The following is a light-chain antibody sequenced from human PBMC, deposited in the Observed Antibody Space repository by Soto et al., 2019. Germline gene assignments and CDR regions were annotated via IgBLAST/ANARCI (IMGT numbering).Light chain of an antibody. V-gene: IGLV4-69*01. CDR3: QTWGSGIVV. Sequence: QLVLTQSPSASASLGASVKLTCTLSSGHSNYAIAWHQQQSEKGPRYLMKLNSDGSHSKGDGIPDRFSGSSSGAERYLTISSIQSEDEADYYSQTWGSGIVVFGGGTQLTVL. CDR2: LNSDGSH. CDR1: SGHSNYA. J-gene: IGLJ2*01.